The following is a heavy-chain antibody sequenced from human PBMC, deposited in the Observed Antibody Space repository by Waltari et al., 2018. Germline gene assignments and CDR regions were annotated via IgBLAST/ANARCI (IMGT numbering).Heavy chain of an antibody. J-gene: IGHJ4*02. Sequence: QVQLQQWGAGLLKPSETLSLTCAVYGGSFSGYYWSWIHQPPGKGLEWIGEINHSGSTNYNPSLKSRVTISVDTSKNQFSLKLSSVTAADTAVYYCARVRRYCSGGSCYPSRSDYWGQGTLVTVSS. CDR2: INHSGST. D-gene: IGHD2-15*01. CDR1: GGSFSGYY. CDR3: ARVRRYCSGGSCYPSRSDY. V-gene: IGHV4-34*01.